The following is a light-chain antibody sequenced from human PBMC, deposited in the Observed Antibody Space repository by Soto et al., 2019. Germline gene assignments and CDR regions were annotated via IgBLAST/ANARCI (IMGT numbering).Light chain of an antibody. CDR3: QQYYSIPPT. CDR1: QSVLYSSNNKNY. J-gene: IGKJ2*01. V-gene: IGKV4-1*01. Sequence: DIVMTQSPDSLAVSLGERATINCKSSQSVLYSSNNKNYLAWYQQKPGQPPKLLIYWASTRESGVPDRFSGSGSGTDFTLTISSLQAGDVAVYYCQQYYSIPPTFGQGTKLEIK. CDR2: WAS.